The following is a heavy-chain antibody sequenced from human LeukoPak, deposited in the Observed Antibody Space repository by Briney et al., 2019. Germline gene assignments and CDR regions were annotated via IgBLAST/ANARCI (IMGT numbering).Heavy chain of an antibody. D-gene: IGHD1-14*01. CDR2: INDDGSTT. J-gene: IGHJ4*02. CDR3: VRALTGTEDF. CDR1: GFTFSSYA. V-gene: IGHV3-74*01. Sequence: PGGSLRLSCAASGFTFSSYAMNWVRQAPGKGLVWVSRINDDGSTTNYADSVKGRFTISRDNAKNTVYLQMNSLRVEDTAVYHCVRALTGTEDFWGQGTQVTVSS.